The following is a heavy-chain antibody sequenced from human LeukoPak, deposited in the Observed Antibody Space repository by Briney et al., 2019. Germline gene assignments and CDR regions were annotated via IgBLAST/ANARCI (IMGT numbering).Heavy chain of an antibody. V-gene: IGHV3-33*01. CDR2: IWYDGSNK. CDR1: GFTFSSYD. J-gene: IGHJ4*02. D-gene: IGHD4-17*01. Sequence: GRSLRLSCAASGFTFSSYDMHWVRQAPGKGLEWVAVIWYDGSNKYYADSVKGRFTISRDNAKNSLYLQMNSLRAEDTAVYYCARFIYGDYPDYFDYWGQGTLVTVSS. CDR3: ARFIYGDYPDYFDY.